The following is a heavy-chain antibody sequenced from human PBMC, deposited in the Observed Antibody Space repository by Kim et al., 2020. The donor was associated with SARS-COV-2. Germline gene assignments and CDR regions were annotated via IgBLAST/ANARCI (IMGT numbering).Heavy chain of an antibody. D-gene: IGHD3-10*01. Sequence: AQKFQGRVTMTRDTSTSTVYMELSSLRSEDTAVYYCARAGGSGSQSCYDYWGQGTLVTVSS. J-gene: IGHJ4*02. CDR3: ARAGGSGSQSCYDY. V-gene: IGHV1-46*01.